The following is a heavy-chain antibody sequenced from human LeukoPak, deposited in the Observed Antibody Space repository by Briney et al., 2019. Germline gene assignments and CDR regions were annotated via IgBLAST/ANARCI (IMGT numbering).Heavy chain of an antibody. CDR3: AKDGVGAIYYYYGMDV. J-gene: IGHJ6*02. CDR1: GFTFSSYA. Sequence: GGSLRLSCAASGFTFSSYAMSWVRQAPGKGLEWVTAISGSGGSTYYADSVKGRFTISRDNSKNTLYLQMNSLRAGDTAVYYCAKDGVGAIYYYYGMDVWGQGTTVTVSS. D-gene: IGHD1-26*01. CDR2: ISGSGGST. V-gene: IGHV3-23*01.